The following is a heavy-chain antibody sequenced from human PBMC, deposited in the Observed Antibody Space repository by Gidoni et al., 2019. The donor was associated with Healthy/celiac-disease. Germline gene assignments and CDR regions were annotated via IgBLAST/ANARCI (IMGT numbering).Heavy chain of an antibody. CDR2: SSWNSGSI. V-gene: IGHV3-9*01. J-gene: IGHJ4*02. D-gene: IGHD6-19*01. CDR1: GFTFDDYA. CDR3: AKDIGEFIAVAYFDY. Sequence: EVQLVESGGGLVQPGRSLRLSCAASGFTFDDYAMHWVRQAPGKGLEWVSGSSWNSGSIGYADSVKGRFTISRDNAKNSLYLQMNSLRAEDTALYYCAKDIGEFIAVAYFDYWGQGTLVTVSS.